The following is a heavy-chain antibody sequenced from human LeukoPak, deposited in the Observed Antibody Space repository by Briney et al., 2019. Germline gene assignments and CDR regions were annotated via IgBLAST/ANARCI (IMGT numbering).Heavy chain of an antibody. CDR1: GFTFSSYS. CDR2: ISSSSSYI. V-gene: IGHV3-21*01. J-gene: IGHJ4*02. D-gene: IGHD5-18*01. Sequence: GGSLRLSCAASGFTFSSYSMNWVRQVPGKGLEWVSFISSSSSYIYYADSVKGRFTISRDNAKNSLYLQMNSLRAEDTAVYYCARGGEFDGYSYGLSIDYWGQGTLVTVSS. CDR3: ARGGEFDGYSYGLSIDY.